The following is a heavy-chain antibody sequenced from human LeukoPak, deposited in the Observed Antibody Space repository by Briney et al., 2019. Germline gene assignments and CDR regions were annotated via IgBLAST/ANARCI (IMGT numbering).Heavy chain of an antibody. V-gene: IGHV3-9*01. CDR1: GVTVNNYA. CDR3: AKDANDDYYDSSGYYVF. D-gene: IGHD3-22*01. CDR2: ISWNSGSI. J-gene: IGHJ4*02. Sequence: PGGSLRRSCAASGVTVNNYAMHWVRQAPGKGLEWVSGISWNSGSIGYADSVKGRFTISRDNAKNSLYLQMNSLRAEDTALYYCAKDANDDYYDSSGYYVFWGQGTLVTVSS.